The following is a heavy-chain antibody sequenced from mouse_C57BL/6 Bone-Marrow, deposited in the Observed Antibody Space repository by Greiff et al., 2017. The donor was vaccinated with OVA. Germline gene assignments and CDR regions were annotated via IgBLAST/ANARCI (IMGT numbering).Heavy chain of an antibody. V-gene: IGHV1-66*01. J-gene: IGHJ2*01. CDR2: IYPGSGNT. D-gene: IGHD3-2*02. CDR1: GYSFTSYY. Sequence: QVQLQQSGPELVKPGASVKISCTASGYSFTSYYIHWVKQRPGQGLEWIGWIYPGSGNTKYNEKFKGKATLTADTSSSTAYMQLSSLTSEDSAVYYCARRRQLRSYYFDYWGQGTTLTVSS. CDR3: ARRRQLRSYYFDY.